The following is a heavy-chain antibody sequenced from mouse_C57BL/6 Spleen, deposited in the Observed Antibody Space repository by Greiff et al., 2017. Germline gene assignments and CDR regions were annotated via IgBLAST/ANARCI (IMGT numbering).Heavy chain of an antibody. J-gene: IGHJ2*01. D-gene: IGHD2-4*01. CDR3: ARKGFDYELDY. CDR1: GYTFTSYW. Sequence: QVQLQQPGAELVMPGASVKLSCKASGYTFTSYWMHWVTQRPGQGLEWIGEIDPSDSYTNYNQKFKGKSTLTVDKSSSTAYMQLSSLTSEDSAVYYCARKGFDYELDYWGQGTTLTVSS. CDR2: IDPSDSYT. V-gene: IGHV1-69*01.